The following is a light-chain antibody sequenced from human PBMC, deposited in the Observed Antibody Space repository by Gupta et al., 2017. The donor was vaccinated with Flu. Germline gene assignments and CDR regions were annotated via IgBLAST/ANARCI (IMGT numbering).Light chain of an antibody. Sequence: QTVVTQEPSLTVSPGGTVTLTCASSTGAVNSGYNPNWIQQKPGQTPRALIFGASNTDAGTPARFSGSLLGGKAALTLSGVQTEDEDEYYCLLYDGGAYAFGTGTKVTVL. CDR3: LLYDGGAYA. J-gene: IGLJ1*01. CDR1: TGAVNSGYN. CDR2: GAS. V-gene: IGLV7-43*01.